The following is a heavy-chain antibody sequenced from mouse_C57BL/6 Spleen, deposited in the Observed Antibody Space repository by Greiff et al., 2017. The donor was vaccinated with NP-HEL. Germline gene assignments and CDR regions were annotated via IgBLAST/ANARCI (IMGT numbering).Heavy chain of an antibody. Sequence: VQVVESGPGLVQPSQSLSITCTVSGFSLTSYGVHWVRQSPGKGLEWLGVIWSGGSTDYNAAFISRLSISKDNSKSQVFFKMNSLQADDTAIYYCARKLYYGSSDEGFAYWGQGTLVTVSA. CDR2: IWSGGST. V-gene: IGHV2-2*01. CDR1: GFSLTSYG. J-gene: IGHJ3*01. D-gene: IGHD1-1*01. CDR3: ARKLYYGSSDEGFAY.